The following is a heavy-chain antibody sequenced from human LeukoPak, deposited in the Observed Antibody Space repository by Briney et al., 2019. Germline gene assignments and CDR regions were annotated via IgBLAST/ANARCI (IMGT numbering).Heavy chain of an antibody. CDR1: GGSISSYY. CDR3: ARDSGSYSWYYYGMHV. V-gene: IGHV4-59*01. Sequence: PSETLSLTCTVSGGSISSYYWSWIRQPPGKGLEWIGYIYYSGSTNYNPSLKSRVTISVDTSKNQFSLKLSSVTAADTAVYYCARDSGSYSWYYYGMHVWGQGTTVTVSS. D-gene: IGHD1-26*01. J-gene: IGHJ6*02. CDR2: IYYSGST.